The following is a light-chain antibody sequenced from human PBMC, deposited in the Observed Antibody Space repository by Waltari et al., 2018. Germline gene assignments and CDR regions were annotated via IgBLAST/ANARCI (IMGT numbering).Light chain of an antibody. J-gene: IGLJ3*02. CDR3: AAWDGSLSGWV. V-gene: IGLV1-47*01. CDR1: SSNVGRNY. CDR2: RNN. Sequence: QSLLTQPPSASGTPGQGVTISCSGNSSNVGRNYVSWYRQLPGTAPKLLIYRNNERPSGVPDRFSASKSGTSASLAISGLRSEDEADYYCAAWDGSLSGWVFGGGAKLTVL.